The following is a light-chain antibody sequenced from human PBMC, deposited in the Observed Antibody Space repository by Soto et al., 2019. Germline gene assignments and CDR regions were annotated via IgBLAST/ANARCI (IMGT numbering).Light chain of an antibody. Sequence: PGDRATLSCRASERIYSAYLGWYQQKPGQAPRLLIYGTSSRATGIPDRFSGSGSGTDFTLTISRLEPEDFAVYYCQQYGNSPITFGQGTRLEIK. J-gene: IGKJ5*01. V-gene: IGKV3-20*01. CDR2: GTS. CDR3: QQYGNSPIT. CDR1: ERIYSAY.